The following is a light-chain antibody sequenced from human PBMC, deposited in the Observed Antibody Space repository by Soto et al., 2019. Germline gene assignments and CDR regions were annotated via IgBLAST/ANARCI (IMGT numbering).Light chain of an antibody. Sequence: DIEMTQSPSTLSASEGDRVTITCRASQSINGWLAWYQQKPGQDPNLLTYKASTLESGVPSRSSGSGPGTESTLTVSSLHPDDFPTYYCHQYHNLPRTFGQGPRWIS. CDR1: QSINGW. CDR3: HQYHNLPRT. CDR2: KAS. J-gene: IGKJ1*01. V-gene: IGKV1-5*03.